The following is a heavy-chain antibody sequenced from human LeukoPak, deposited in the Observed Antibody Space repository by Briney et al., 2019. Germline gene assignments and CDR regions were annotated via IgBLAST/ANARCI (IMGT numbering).Heavy chain of an antibody. CDR1: GFTVSSSY. V-gene: IGHV3-53*01. CDR2: IYSGGST. J-gene: IGHJ6*03. CDR3: ARAGEMRYMDV. Sequence: GGSLRLSCAASGFTVSSSYMSWVRQAPGKGLEWVSVIYSGGSTYYADSVKGRFTISRDNAKNSLFLQMNSLRVDDTATYYCARAGEMRYMDVWGKGTAVAVS. D-gene: IGHD5-24*01.